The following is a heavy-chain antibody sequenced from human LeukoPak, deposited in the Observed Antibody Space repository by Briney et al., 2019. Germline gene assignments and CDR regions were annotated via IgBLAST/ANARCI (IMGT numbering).Heavy chain of an antibody. J-gene: IGHJ4*02. CDR2: IYYSGNT. D-gene: IGHD3-3*01. CDR3: ERHKGSILDSPFDN. V-gene: IGHV4-39*01. Sequence: SETLSLTCAVSGGSISSSGYYWGWLRPPPGKGLEWVGSIYYSGNTYYNAFLKGRVTISVDTSRTQFSLKVRSVTAADTAVYYCERHKGSILDSPFDNWGQGTLVTVSS. CDR1: GGSISSSGYY.